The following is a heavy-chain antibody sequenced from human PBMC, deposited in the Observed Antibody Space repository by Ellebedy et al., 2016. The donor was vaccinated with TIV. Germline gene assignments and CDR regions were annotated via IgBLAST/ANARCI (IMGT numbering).Heavy chain of an antibody. CDR1: GGSISNRSNS. D-gene: IGHD6-19*01. J-gene: IGHJ1*01. CDR2: IPYSGST. Sequence: MPGGSLRLSCTVSGGSISNRSNSWGWIRQPPGKGLEWIGTIPYSGSTYYAPSLKSRVSISVDALKNQFSLKLTSVSAADTAVYYCATSITVAGGMEHWGQGTLVTFSS. CDR3: ATSITVAGGMEH. V-gene: IGHV4-39*01.